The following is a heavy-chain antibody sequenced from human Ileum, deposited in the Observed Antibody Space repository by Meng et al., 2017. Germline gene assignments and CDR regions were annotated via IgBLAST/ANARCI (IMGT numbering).Heavy chain of an antibody. V-gene: IGHV4-61*01. D-gene: IGHD3-10*01. CDR2: IHYSGSR. J-gene: IGHJ4*02. CDR3: ARFYGSGTFEVHDY. Sequence: QVRLQASVQGLVRPSENLSLTWNVSGGSVSSASYYWSWIRQPPGKGLEWIGLIHYSGSRNYNPSLKSRVTMSVDTSKNQVSLRLTSVTAADTAVYYCARFYGSGTFEVHDYWGQGTLVTVSS. CDR1: GGSVSSASYY.